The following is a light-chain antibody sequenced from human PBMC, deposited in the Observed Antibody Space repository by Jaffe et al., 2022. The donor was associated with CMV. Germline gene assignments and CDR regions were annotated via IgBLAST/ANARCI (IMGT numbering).Light chain of an antibody. CDR3: QQYGSSPPLT. V-gene: IGKV3-20*01. CDR1: QSVRSSY. CDR2: GAS. J-gene: IGKJ4*01. Sequence: EIVLTQSPGTLSLSPGERATLSCRASQSVRSSYLAWFQQKPGQAPRLLIFGASTRATGIPDRFSGSGSGTDFTLTISRLEPEDFALYYCQQYGSSPPLTFGGGTKVEIK.